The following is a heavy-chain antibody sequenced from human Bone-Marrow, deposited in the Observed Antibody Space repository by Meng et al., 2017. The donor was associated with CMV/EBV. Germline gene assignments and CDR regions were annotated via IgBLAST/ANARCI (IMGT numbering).Heavy chain of an antibody. CDR1: GFNFNTYA. J-gene: IGHJ4*02. CDR2: IYSGGRSS. CDR3: ARGSGWYDY. Sequence: GESLKISCAVSGFNFNTYAMTWVRQAPGKGLEWVSLIYSGGRSSVYADSVEGRFAISTDDSKKTLYLQMNSLRADDTATYYCARGSGWYDYWGQGILVTVSS. V-gene: IGHV3-23*03. D-gene: IGHD6-19*01.